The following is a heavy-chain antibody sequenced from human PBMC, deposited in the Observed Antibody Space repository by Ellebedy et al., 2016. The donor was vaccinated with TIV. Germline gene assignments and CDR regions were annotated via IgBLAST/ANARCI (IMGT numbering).Heavy chain of an antibody. CDR3: AKDGGSGVWGSYRYYDY. CDR1: GFTFTSYG. V-gene: IGHV3-30*18. Sequence: GGSLRLSCAASGFTFTSYGMHWVRQAPGKGLEWVAVISYDGSNKYYADSVKGRFTISRDISKNTLYLQMNSLRAEDTVVYYCAKDGGSGVWGSYRYYDYWGQGTLVTVSS. D-gene: IGHD3-16*02. J-gene: IGHJ4*02. CDR2: ISYDGSNK.